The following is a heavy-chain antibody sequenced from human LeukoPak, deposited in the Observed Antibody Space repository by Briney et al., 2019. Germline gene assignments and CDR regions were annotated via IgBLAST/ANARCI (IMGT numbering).Heavy chain of an antibody. CDR2: IYSSGST. Sequence: SSETLSLTCTVSGGSIRSYYWSWIRQPPGKGLEWIGYIYSSGSTNYNPSLKSRVTISVDTSKNQFSLNLSSVTAADTAVYYCARVDYGDEGYLDCWGQGTLVTVSS. J-gene: IGHJ4*02. D-gene: IGHD4-17*01. CDR1: GGSIRSYY. V-gene: IGHV4-59*01. CDR3: ARVDYGDEGYLDC.